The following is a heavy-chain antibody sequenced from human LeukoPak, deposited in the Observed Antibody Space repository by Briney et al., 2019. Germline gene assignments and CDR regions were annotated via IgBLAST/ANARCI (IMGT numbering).Heavy chain of an antibody. Sequence: PSETLSLTCTVSGGSISSSSYYWSWIRQPPGKGLEWIGYIYYSGSTNYNPSLKSRVTISVDTSKNQFSLKLSSVTAADTAVYYCARYYYDSSGYYYDYWGQGTLVTVSS. V-gene: IGHV4-61*01. J-gene: IGHJ4*02. CDR3: ARYYYDSSGYYYDY. CDR1: GGSISSSSYY. CDR2: IYYSGST. D-gene: IGHD3-22*01.